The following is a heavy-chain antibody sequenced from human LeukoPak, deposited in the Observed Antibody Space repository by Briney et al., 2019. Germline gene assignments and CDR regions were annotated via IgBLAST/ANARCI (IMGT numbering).Heavy chain of an antibody. CDR2: IYYSGST. J-gene: IGHJ4*02. V-gene: IGHV4-31*03. Sequence: SETPSLTCTVSGGSISSGGYYWSWIRQHPGKGLEWIGYIYYSGSTYYNPSLKSRVTISVDTSKNQFSLKLSSVTAADTAVYYCARDLYGSSGAFDYWGQGTLVTVSS. CDR1: GGSISSGGYY. D-gene: IGHD6-6*01. CDR3: ARDLYGSSGAFDY.